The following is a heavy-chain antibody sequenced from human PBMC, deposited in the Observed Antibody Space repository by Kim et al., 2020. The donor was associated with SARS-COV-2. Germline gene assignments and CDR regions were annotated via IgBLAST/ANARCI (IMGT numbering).Heavy chain of an antibody. Sequence: SETLSLTCAVYGGSFSGYYWSWIRQPPGKGLEWIGEINHSGSTNYNSSLKSRVTISADTSKNQFSLKVSSVTAADTAVYYCARGLHHKRWLIRSGDYWGQGTLVTVSS. V-gene: IGHV4-34*01. CDR2: INHSGST. J-gene: IGHJ4*02. D-gene: IGHD6-19*01. CDR3: ARGLHHKRWLIRSGDY. CDR1: GGSFSGYY.